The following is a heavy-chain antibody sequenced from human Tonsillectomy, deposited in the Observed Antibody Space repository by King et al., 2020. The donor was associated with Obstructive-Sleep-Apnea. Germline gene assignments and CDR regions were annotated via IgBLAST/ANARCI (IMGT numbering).Heavy chain of an antibody. Sequence: VQLVESGGGLVQPGRSLRLSCAASGFTFDDYAMHWVRQAPGKGLEWVSGISWNSGSIGYADSVRGRFSISRDNAKNSLYLQMNSLRAEDTAFYYCAKDHSSGYSSPHYGMDVWGQGTTVTVSS. V-gene: IGHV3-9*01. J-gene: IGHJ6*02. CDR2: ISWNSGSI. CDR1: GFTFDDYA. D-gene: IGHD3-22*01. CDR3: AKDHSSGYSSPHYGMDV.